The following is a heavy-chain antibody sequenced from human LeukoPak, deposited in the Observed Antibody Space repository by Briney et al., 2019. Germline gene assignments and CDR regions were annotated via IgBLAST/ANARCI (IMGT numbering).Heavy chain of an antibody. D-gene: IGHD1-26*01. Sequence: SQTLSLTCTVSGDSISSGGYYWSWIRQHPGKGLEWIGYIYNSGSTYYNPSLKSRVTISIDTSKRQFSLKLTSVTAADTAVYYCAREPTGSYSFDFWGQGTLVTVSS. CDR1: GDSISSGGYY. CDR3: AREPTGSYSFDF. J-gene: IGHJ4*02. V-gene: IGHV4-31*03. CDR2: IYNSGST.